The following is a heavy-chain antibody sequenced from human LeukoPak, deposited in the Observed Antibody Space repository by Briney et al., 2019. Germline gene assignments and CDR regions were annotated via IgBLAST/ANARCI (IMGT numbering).Heavy chain of an antibody. CDR3: ARTYSSGWYKYFHH. V-gene: IGHV4-39*01. CDR1: GGSIRSSYYY. Sequence: SETLSLTCTVSGGSIRSSYYYWSWIRQPPGKGLEWIGSIYDSGSTYYNPSLKSRVTISVDTSKNQFSLKLNSVTAADTAVYYCARTYSSGWYKYFHHWGQGTLVIVSS. J-gene: IGHJ1*01. CDR2: IYDSGST. D-gene: IGHD6-19*01.